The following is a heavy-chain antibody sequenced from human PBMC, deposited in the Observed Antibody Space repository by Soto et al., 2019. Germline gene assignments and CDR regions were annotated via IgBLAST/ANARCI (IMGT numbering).Heavy chain of an antibody. D-gene: IGHD3-22*01. V-gene: IGHV3-30*03. CDR2: ISYDGSNK. CDR1: GFTFSSYG. CDR3: ASHYESSGYYGYYYYGMDV. Sequence: QVQLVESGGGVVQPGRSLRLSCAASGFTFSSYGMHWVRQAPGKGLEWVAVISYDGSNKYYADSVKGRFTISRDNSKNTLYLQMNSLRAEDTAVYYCASHYESSGYYGYYYYGMDVWDQGTTVTVSS. J-gene: IGHJ6*02.